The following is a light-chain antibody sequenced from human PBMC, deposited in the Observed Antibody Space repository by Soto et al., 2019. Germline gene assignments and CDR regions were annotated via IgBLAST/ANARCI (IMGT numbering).Light chain of an antibody. V-gene: IGKV3-15*01. CDR2: GAS. CDR1: QSVSSN. Sequence: EIVMTQSPATLSVSPGERATLSCRASQSVSSNLAWYQQKPGQAPRLLIYGASTRATGIPARFSGSGSGTEFTLTISRLEPEDFAVYYCRQYGSSPPTFGQGTRLEI. J-gene: IGKJ5*01. CDR3: RQYGSSPPT.